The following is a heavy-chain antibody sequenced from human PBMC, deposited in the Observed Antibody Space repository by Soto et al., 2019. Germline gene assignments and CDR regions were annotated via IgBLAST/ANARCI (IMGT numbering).Heavy chain of an antibody. CDR1: GFTFSSYA. V-gene: IGHV3-30*04. CDR2: IVNDGTDT. D-gene: IGHD6-13*01. Sequence: GASLRLSCAASGFTFSSYAMHWVRKATGKGLEWVALIVNDGTDTDYADSVKGRFTISRDNAKNTLYLQMNSLRAEDTAVYYCARGIAAAGTDYWGQGTPVTVSS. CDR3: ARGIAAAGTDY. J-gene: IGHJ4*02.